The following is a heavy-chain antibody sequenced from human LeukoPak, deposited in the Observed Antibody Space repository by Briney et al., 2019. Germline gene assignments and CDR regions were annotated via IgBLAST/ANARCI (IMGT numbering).Heavy chain of an antibody. CDR2: ISQNGGYK. V-gene: IGHV3-7*01. CDR3: ATPTGYYPFDY. D-gene: IGHD3-9*01. J-gene: IGHJ4*02. Sequence: GGSLRLSCAASGFTFTSTWMSWVRQAPGKGLEGLGHISQNGGYKNSVDSVKGRFTISRDNAKNSLYLEMNSLRVEDTAVYYCATPTGYYPFDYCGQGTLVTVSS. CDR1: GFTFTSTW.